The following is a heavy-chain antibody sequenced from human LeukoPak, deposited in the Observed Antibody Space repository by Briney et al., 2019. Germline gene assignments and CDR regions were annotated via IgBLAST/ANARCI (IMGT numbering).Heavy chain of an antibody. CDR3: ARGSLGPDI. CDR2: VNNKGTET. J-gene: IGHJ3*02. V-gene: IGHV3-74*01. D-gene: IGHD3/OR15-3a*01. CDR1: GFTFNNFW. Sequence: GGSLRLSCAASGFTFNNFWMHWVRQAPGKGLVWVSRVNNKGTETIYADSVKGRFTISRDNAKNTLYLRMNSLRAEDTAIYYCARGSLGPDIWGQGTMVTVSS.